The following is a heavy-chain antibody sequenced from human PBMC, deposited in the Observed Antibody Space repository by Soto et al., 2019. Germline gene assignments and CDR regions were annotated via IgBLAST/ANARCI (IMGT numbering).Heavy chain of an antibody. V-gene: IGHV3-30-3*01. CDR2: ISKDGSVK. CDR1: GFMFSRYA. J-gene: IGHJ1*01. CDR3: ARSRSGAVPDSFGY. Sequence: QVQLVESGGRVVQPGGSLRLSCAASGFMFSRYAIHWVRQAPGKGLEWVAVISKDGSVKYYADAVRGRFSISRDKSKNTLYLEMNGMRDDDTAVFYCARSRSGAVPDSFGYWGQGTLVTVSS. D-gene: IGHD3-3*01.